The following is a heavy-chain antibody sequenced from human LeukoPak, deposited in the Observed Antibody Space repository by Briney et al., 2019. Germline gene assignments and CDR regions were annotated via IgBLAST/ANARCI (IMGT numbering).Heavy chain of an antibody. V-gene: IGHV4-61*02. CDR2: IYTSGST. CDR1: GGSISSGSYY. J-gene: IGHJ4*02. CDR3: ARDGHDYSNYNYFDY. D-gene: IGHD4-11*01. Sequence: SETLSLTCTVSGGSISSGSYYWSWIRQPAGKGLEWIGRIYTSGSTNYNPSLKSRVTISVDTSKNQFSLKLSSVTAADTAVYYCARDGHDYSNYNYFDYWGQGTLVTVSS.